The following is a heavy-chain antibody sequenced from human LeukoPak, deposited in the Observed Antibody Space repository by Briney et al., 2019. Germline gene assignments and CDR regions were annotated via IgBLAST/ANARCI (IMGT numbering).Heavy chain of an antibody. J-gene: IGHJ5*02. CDR3: ARVKITIFGVVTPNWFDP. D-gene: IGHD3-3*01. V-gene: IGHV1-46*01. Sequence: ASVKVFCKASGYTFTSYYMHWVRQAPGQGLEWMGIINPSGGSTSYAQKLQGRVTMTTDTSTSTAYMELRSLRSDDTAVYYCARVKITIFGVVTPNWFDPWGQGTLVTVSS. CDR2: INPSGGST. CDR1: GYTFTSYY.